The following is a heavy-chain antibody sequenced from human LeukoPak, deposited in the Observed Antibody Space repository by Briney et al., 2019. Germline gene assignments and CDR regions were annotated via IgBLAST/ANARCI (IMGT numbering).Heavy chain of an antibody. V-gene: IGHV3-30*18. D-gene: IGHD3-9*01. Sequence: GGSLRLSCAASGFTFSSYGMHWVRQAPGKGLEWVAVISYDGSNKYYADSVKGRFTISRDNSKNTLYLQMNSLRAEDTAVYYCAKGPWYYDILTGPEEANAFDIWGQGTMVTVSS. J-gene: IGHJ3*02. CDR2: ISYDGSNK. CDR1: GFTFSSYG. CDR3: AKGPWYYDILTGPEEANAFDI.